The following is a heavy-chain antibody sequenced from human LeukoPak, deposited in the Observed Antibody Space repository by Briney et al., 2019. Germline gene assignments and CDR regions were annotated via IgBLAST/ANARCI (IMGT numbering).Heavy chain of an antibody. J-gene: IGHJ6*02. CDR2: INPSVGST. CDR3: RRDGVHGSGSVYYFYGVDV. V-gene: IGHV1-46*01. CDR1: GYTFTSYD. Sequence: ASVNFSCKASGYTFTSYDMHWVRQAPGQGLEWMGIINPSVGSTSYAQNLQGRVTMTTETSTNTAHLELRSLRSDDTAVYYCRRDGVHGSGSVYYFYGVDVWGQGTTVTVSS. D-gene: IGHD3-10*01.